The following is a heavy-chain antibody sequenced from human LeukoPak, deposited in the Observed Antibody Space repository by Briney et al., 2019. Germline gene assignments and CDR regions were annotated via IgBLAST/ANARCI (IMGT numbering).Heavy chain of an antibody. J-gene: IGHJ1*01. D-gene: IGHD3-22*01. CDR2: IIPILGIA. Sequence: SVKVSCKASGGTFSSYAISWVRQAPGQGLEWMGRIIPILGIANYAQKFQGRVTITADKSTSTAYMELSSLRSEDTTVYYCATMIVVVITTEPTEYFQHWGQGTLVTVSS. CDR1: GGTFSSYA. CDR3: ATMIVVVITTEPTEYFQH. V-gene: IGHV1-69*04.